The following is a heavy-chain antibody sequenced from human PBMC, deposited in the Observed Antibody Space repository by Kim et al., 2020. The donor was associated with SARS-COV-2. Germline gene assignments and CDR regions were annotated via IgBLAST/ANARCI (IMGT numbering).Heavy chain of an antibody. V-gene: IGHV3-23*01. J-gene: IGHJ6*02. CDR3: VSRGSGYDGAYYYYGMDV. CDR1: GFTFSSYA. Sequence: GGSLRLSCAASGFTFSSYAMSWVRQAPGKGLEWVSAISGSGGSTYYADSVKGRFTISRDNSKNTLYLQMNSLRAEDTAVYYCVSRGSGYDGAYYYYGMDVWGQGTTVTVSS. CDR2: ISGSGGST. D-gene: IGHD5-12*01.